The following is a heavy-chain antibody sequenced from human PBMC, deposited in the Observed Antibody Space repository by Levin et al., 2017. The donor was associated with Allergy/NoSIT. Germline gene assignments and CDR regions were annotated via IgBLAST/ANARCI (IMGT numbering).Heavy chain of an antibody. D-gene: IGHD1-26*01. CDR3: ARDRGSYGPTWYFDL. CDR2: ISSSGSTI. CDR1: GFTFSDYY. J-gene: IGHJ2*01. V-gene: IGHV3-11*01. Sequence: GESLKISCAASGFTFSDYYMSWIRQAPGKGLEWVSYISSSGSTIYYADSVKGRFTISRDNAKNSLYLQMNSLRAEDTAVYYCARDRGSYGPTWYFDLWGRGTLVTVSS.